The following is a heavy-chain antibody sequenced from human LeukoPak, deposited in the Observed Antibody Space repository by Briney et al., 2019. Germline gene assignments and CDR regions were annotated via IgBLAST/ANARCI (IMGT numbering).Heavy chain of an antibody. CDR2: INHSGST. D-gene: IGHD2-21*02. CDR1: GGSFSGYY. J-gene: IGHJ4*02. CDR3: ARGPPLTVVTHVGFDY. Sequence: PSETLSLTCAVYGGSFSGYYWSWIRQPPGKGLERIGEINHSGSTNYNPSLKSRVTISVDTSKNQFSLKLSSVTAADTAVYYCARGPPLTVVTHVGFDYWGQGTLVTVSS. V-gene: IGHV4-34*01.